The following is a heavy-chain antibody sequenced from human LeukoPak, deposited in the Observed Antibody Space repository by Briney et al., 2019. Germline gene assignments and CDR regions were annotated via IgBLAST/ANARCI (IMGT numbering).Heavy chain of an antibody. Sequence: SVKVSCKASGGTFSSYAISWVRQAPGQGLEWMGRIIPILGIANYAQKFQGRVTITADKSTSTAYMELSSLRSEDTAVYYCAREGPPHYYYYYMDVWGKGTTVTVSS. V-gene: IGHV1-69*04. CDR3: AREGPPHYYYYYMDV. J-gene: IGHJ6*03. CDR1: GGTFSSYA. CDR2: IIPILGIA.